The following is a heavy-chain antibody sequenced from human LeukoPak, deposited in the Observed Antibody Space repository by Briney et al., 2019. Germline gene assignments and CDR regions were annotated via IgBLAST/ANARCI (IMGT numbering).Heavy chain of an antibody. Sequence: SQTLSLTFAISGDSVSSNSAAWNWIRQSPSRGLEWLGRTYYRSKWYNDYAVSVKSRITINPDTSKNQFSLQLKYVTPEDTAVYYCARRSGSYYGGIDPWGQGTLVTVSS. CDR2: TYYRSKWYN. CDR3: ARRSGSYYGGIDP. J-gene: IGHJ5*02. D-gene: IGHD1-26*01. V-gene: IGHV6-1*01. CDR1: GDSVSSNSAA.